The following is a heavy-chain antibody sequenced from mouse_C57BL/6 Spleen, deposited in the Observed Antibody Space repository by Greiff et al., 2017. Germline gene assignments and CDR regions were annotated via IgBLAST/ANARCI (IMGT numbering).Heavy chain of an antibody. CDR2: IDPEDGET. Sequence: EVKLMESGAELVKPGDSVKLSCTASGFNIKDYYMHWVKQRTEQGLEWIGRIDPEDGETKDAPKFQGKSTITADTSSTTAYLQLSSLTSEDTAVYYCARSKSPDDGYSGYAMDYWGQGTSVTVSS. J-gene: IGHJ4*01. CDR3: ARSKSPDDGYSGYAMDY. CDR1: GFNIKDYY. V-gene: IGHV14-2*01. D-gene: IGHD2-3*01.